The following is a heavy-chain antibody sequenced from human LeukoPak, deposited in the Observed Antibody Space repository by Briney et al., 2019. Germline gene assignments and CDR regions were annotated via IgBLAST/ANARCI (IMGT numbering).Heavy chain of an antibody. CDR3: ARRLIITMVRGVRAFDI. J-gene: IGHJ3*02. CDR1: GGSFSGYY. D-gene: IGHD3-10*01. Sequence: PSETLSLTCAVYGGSFSGYYWSWIRQPPGKGLEWIGEINHSGSTNYNPSLKSRVTISVDTSKNQFSLKLSSVTAADTAVYYCARRLIITMVRGVRAFDIWGQGTMVTVSS. V-gene: IGHV4-34*01. CDR2: INHSGST.